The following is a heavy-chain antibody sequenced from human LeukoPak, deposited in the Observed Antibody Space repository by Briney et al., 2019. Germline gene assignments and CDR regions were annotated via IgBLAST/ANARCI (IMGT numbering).Heavy chain of an antibody. CDR2: IIPILGIA. CDR1: GFTFSSYA. CDR3: ARVVNSSGYAFDI. V-gene: IGHV1-69*04. J-gene: IGHJ3*02. Sequence: GGSLRLSCAASGFTFSSYAISWVRQAPGQGLEWMGRIIPILGIANYAQKFQGRVTITADKSTSTAYMELSSLRSEDTAVYYCARVVNSSGYAFDIWGQGTMVTVSS. D-gene: IGHD3-22*01.